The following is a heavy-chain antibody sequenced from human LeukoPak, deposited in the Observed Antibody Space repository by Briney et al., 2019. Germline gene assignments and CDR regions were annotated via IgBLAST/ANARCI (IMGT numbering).Heavy chain of an antibody. Sequence: SETLSLTCTVSGGSISSSSYYWGWIRQPPGKGLESIGSIYYSGSTYYNPSLKSRVTISVDTSKNQFSLKLSSVTAADTAVYYCASGYYYGSGSYYKHFDYWGQGTLVTVSS. CDR3: ASGYYYGSGSYYKHFDY. CDR1: GGSISSSSYY. V-gene: IGHV4-39*07. J-gene: IGHJ4*02. D-gene: IGHD3-10*01. CDR2: IYYSGST.